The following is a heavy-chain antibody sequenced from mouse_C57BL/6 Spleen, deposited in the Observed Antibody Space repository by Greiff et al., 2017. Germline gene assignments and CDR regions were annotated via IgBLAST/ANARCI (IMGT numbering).Heavy chain of an antibody. CDR2: IDPADGDT. J-gene: IGHJ3*01. Sequence: VQLQQSGAELVRPGASVKLSCTASGFNFKDYYMHWVKQRPEQGLEWIGRIDPADGDTEYAPKFQGKATMTADTSSNTAYLQLSSLTSEDTAVFYCTTLTGTEFAYWGQGTLVTVSA. CDR3: TTLTGTEFAY. CDR1: GFNFKDYY. V-gene: IGHV14-1*01. D-gene: IGHD4-1*01.